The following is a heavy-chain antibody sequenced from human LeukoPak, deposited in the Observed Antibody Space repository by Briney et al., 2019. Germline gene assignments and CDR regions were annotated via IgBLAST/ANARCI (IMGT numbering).Heavy chain of an antibody. CDR3: ARRRRDAFDV. CDR1: REMFAFYW. CDR2: IWPEDSDT. J-gene: IGHJ3*01. V-gene: IGHV5-51*01. Sequence: GESLKISCKVSREMFAFYWIAWVRQMPGKGLECMGIIWPEDSDTRYSPSFRGQVTISADKSIRTAFLQWNSLEASDTAMYYCARRRRDAFDVWGQGTMVTVSS.